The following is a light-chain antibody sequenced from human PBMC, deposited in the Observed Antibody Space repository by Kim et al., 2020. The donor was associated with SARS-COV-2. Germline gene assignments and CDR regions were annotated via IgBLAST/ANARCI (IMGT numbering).Light chain of an antibody. CDR3: QAWDSSAVV. CDR2: QDS. V-gene: IGLV3-1*01. J-gene: IGLJ2*01. Sequence: VSPRQTASITCSGDKLGDKYACWYQQKPGQSPVLVIYQDSKRPSGIPERFSGSNSGNTATLTISGTQAMDEADYYCQAWDSSAVVFGGGTQLTVL. CDR1: KLGDKY.